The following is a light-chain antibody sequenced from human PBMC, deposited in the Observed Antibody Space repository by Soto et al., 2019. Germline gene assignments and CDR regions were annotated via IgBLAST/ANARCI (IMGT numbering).Light chain of an antibody. CDR3: SSYAGSSPVV. Sequence: QSALTQPASVSGSPGQSITISCTGTSSDVGNFDLVSWYQQHPGKAPKFLIYEVDKRPAGVSHRFSGSKSGNTASLTISGLQAEDEADYYCSSYAGSSPVVFGGGTKVTVL. V-gene: IGLV2-23*02. J-gene: IGLJ2*01. CDR1: SSDVGNFDL. CDR2: EVD.